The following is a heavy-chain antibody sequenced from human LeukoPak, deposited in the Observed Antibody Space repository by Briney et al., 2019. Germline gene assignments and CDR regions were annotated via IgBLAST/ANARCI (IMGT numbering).Heavy chain of an antibody. V-gene: IGHV3-30-3*01. CDR1: GFTFSSYA. CDR3: ARDPPDYYGMDV. CDR2: ISYDGSNK. Sequence: GGSLRLSCAASGFTFSSYAMHWVRQAPGKGLEWVAVISYDGSNKYYADSVKGRFTISRDSSKNTLYLQMNSLRAEDTAVYYCARDPPDYYGMDVWGQGTTVTVSS. J-gene: IGHJ6*02.